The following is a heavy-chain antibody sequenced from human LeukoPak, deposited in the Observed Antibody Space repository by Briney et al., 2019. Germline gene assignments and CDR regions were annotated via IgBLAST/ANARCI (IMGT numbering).Heavy chain of an antibody. D-gene: IGHD3-10*01. CDR3: AKGGSNVLLWFGEWNFDY. Sequence: GRSLRLSCAASGFTFSSYAMHWVRQAPGKGLEWVAVISYDGSNKYYADSVKGRFTISRDNSKNTLYLQMNSLRAEDTAVYFCAKGGSNVLLWFGEWNFDYWGQGTLVTVSS. V-gene: IGHV3-30-3*01. CDR1: GFTFSSYA. J-gene: IGHJ4*02. CDR2: ISYDGSNK.